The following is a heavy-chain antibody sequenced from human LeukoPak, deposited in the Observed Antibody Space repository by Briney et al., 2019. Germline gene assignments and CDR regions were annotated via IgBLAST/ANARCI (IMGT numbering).Heavy chain of an antibody. CDR1: GFTFSSYA. CDR2: ISSNGGST. Sequence: GGSLSLSCAASGFTFSSYAMHWVRQAPGKGLEYVSAISSNGGSTYYANSVKDRFTISRDNSKNTLYLQMGSLRAEDMAVYYCARDGGSDEVYFDYWGQGTLVTVSS. J-gene: IGHJ4*02. D-gene: IGHD1-26*01. V-gene: IGHV3-64*01. CDR3: ARDGGSDEVYFDY.